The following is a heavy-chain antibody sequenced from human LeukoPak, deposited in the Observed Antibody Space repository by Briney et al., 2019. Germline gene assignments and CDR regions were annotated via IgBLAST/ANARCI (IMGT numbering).Heavy chain of an antibody. J-gene: IGHJ4*02. D-gene: IGHD6-19*01. V-gene: IGHV4-4*07. CDR1: GGSISGHY. CDR2: IYSSGST. Sequence: PSETLSLTCTVSGGSISGHYWTWLRQPAGRGLEWIGRIYSSGSTYYNPSLMSRVTISLDTSNNQFSLRVTSVTAADTAVYYCARGKEMTAVAGYYSFDYWGQGTLVSVSS. CDR3: ARGKEMTAVAGYYSFDY.